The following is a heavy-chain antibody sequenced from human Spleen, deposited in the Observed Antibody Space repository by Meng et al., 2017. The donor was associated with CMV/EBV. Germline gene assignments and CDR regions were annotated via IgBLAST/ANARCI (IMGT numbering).Heavy chain of an antibody. CDR3: AKLRGQLAPLRYFDY. CDR1: EITFSTSA. Sequence: GESLKISCATSEITFSTSAMSWVRQAPGMGLEWISAISGNGGSTYYADSVKGRFTISRDNSKVYLQMSSLRAEDTAVYYCAKLRGQLAPLRYFDYWGQGVMVTVSS. V-gene: IGHV3-23*01. CDR2: ISGNGGST. D-gene: IGHD6-6*01. J-gene: IGHJ4*02.